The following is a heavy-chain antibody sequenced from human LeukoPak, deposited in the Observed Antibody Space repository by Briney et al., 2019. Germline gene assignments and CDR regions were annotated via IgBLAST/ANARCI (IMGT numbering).Heavy chain of an antibody. Sequence: GASVKVSCKASGYTFTGYYMHWVRQAPGQGLEWMGRINPNSGGTNYAQKFQGRVTMTRDTSISTAYMELSRLRSDDTAVYYCARDQDPLHYDILTGYYSEGGIYDYWGQGTLVTVSS. D-gene: IGHD3-9*01. V-gene: IGHV1-2*06. CDR3: ARDQDPLHYDILTGYYSEGGIYDY. CDR1: GYTFTGYY. J-gene: IGHJ4*02. CDR2: INPNSGGT.